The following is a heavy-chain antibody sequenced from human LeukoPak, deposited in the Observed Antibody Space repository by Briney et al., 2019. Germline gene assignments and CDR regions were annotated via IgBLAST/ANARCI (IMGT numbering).Heavy chain of an antibody. CDR1: GFTFSSYS. V-gene: IGHV3-48*02. CDR2: ISTSSSSR. J-gene: IGHJ4*02. CDR3: ARHNY. Sequence: GGSLRLSCAASGFTFSSYSMNWVRQAPGKGLEWVSYISTSSSSRYYADSVKGRFTVSRDNAKNSLYLQMSSLRDDDTALYYCARHNYWGQGTLVTVSS.